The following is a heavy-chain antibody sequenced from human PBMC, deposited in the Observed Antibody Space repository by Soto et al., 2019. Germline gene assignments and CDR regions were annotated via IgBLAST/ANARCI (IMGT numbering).Heavy chain of an antibody. D-gene: IGHD1-26*01. CDR2: IIPMFGTP. CDR1: GDAFTNYI. J-gene: IGHJ4*02. CDR3: ARGRDQPPVGLYFAS. Sequence: QVQLVQSGAEVKKPGSSVKVSCKASGDAFTNYIFDWVRQAPGQGLEWMGGIIPMFGTPKYAQTFQDRVTISADASTGTAYLELTSLRFDDTAVYYCARGRDQPPVGLYFASWGEGTRVTVSS. V-gene: IGHV1-69*01.